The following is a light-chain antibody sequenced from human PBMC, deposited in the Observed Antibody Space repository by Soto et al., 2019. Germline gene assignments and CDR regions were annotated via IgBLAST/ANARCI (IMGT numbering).Light chain of an antibody. CDR3: CSYAGSGTPYV. Sequence: QSALTQHASVYGSLGQSITISCTATTSDVGSYNLVSWYQHHPGKAPKLMIYEGNKRSSGVSSRFSGSKSGNTASLTISGLRAEDEADYYCCSYAGSGTPYVFATGTKLTVL. V-gene: IGLV2-23*01. J-gene: IGLJ1*01. CDR1: TSDVGSYNL. CDR2: EGN.